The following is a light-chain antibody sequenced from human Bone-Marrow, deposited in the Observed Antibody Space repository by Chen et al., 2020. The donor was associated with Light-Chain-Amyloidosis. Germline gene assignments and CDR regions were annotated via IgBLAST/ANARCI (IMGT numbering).Light chain of an antibody. CDR1: SGDVGTYNY. Sequence: QSALTQPASVSGSPGQSITISCTGTSGDVGTYNYVSWYQQHPGKAPKVMIYAVSNRPSWVSNRFSGSKSGNTAALTISGLQAEDEADYYCSSFTSSSSYVFGPGTKVTVL. CDR3: SSFTSSSSYV. J-gene: IGLJ1*01. V-gene: IGLV2-14*01. CDR2: AVS.